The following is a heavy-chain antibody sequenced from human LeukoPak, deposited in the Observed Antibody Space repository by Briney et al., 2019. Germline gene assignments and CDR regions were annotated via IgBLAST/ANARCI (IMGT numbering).Heavy chain of an antibody. CDR3: ARGPQDYGGHSDYNDGFDI. J-gene: IGHJ3*02. Sequence: SETLSLTCTVSDGSISGYYWSWIRQPAGKGPEWIRRIYTSGSTNYNPSLKSRVAMSVDTSKNHFSLKLSSVTAADTAVYYCARGPQDYGGHSDYNDGFDIWGQGTMVTVSS. V-gene: IGHV4-4*07. CDR2: IYTSGST. D-gene: IGHD4-23*01. CDR1: DGSISGYY.